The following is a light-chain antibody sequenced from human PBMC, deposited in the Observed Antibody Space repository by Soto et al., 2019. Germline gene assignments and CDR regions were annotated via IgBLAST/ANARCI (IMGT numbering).Light chain of an antibody. V-gene: IGKV3-20*01. CDR3: QQYGGSPFT. CDR1: QSVSVNS. Sequence: EIMLTQSPGTLSLSPGERATLSSRASQSVSVNSLAWYQQKGGQAPRLLIYAASTRATGVPDRFSGTGSGTDFALTISRLETDDSAVYYCQQYGGSPFTFGPGTKVDIK. J-gene: IGKJ3*01. CDR2: AAS.